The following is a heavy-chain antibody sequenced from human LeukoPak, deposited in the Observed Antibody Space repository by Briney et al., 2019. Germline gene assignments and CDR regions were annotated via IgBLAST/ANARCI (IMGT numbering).Heavy chain of an antibody. Sequence: SETLSLTCAVYGGSFSGYYWSWIRQPPGKGLEWIGEINHSGSTNYNPSLKSRVTISVDTSKNQFSLKLNSVTAADTAVYYCARGPYSSSSFDYWGQGTLVTVSS. CDR3: ARGPYSSSSFDY. CDR2: INHSGST. D-gene: IGHD6-6*01. V-gene: IGHV4-34*01. CDR1: GGSFSGYY. J-gene: IGHJ4*02.